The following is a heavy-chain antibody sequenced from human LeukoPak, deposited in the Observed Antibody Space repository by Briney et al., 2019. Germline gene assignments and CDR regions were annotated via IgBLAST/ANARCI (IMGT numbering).Heavy chain of an antibody. CDR1: GITLSNYG. CDR2: ISDSGGST. V-gene: IGHV3-23*01. D-gene: IGHD3-22*01. Sequence: GGSLRPSCAVSGITLSNYGMSWVRQAPGKGLEWVAGISDSGGSTNYADSVKGRFTISRDNPKNTLYLQMNSLRAEDTAVYFCAKRGVVIRVILVGFHKEAYYFDSWGQGALVTVSS. CDR3: AKRGVVIRVILVGFHKEAYYFDS. J-gene: IGHJ4*02.